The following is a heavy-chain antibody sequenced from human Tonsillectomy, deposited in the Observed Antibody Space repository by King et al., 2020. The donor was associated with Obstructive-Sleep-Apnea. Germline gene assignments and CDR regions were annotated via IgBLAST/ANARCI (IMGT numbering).Heavy chain of an antibody. J-gene: IGHJ4*02. Sequence: VQLVESGGGLVQPGGSLRLSCAASGFTLDSYAMSWVRQAPGQGLEWVSSIRGSGTTTYSADSVKGRFTLSRDNSKNTVYLRMSSLRGEDTAVYFCARRGDDYVWGDYFFDYWGQGTPVTVSS. D-gene: IGHD3-16*01. V-gene: IGHV3-23*04. CDR1: GFTLDSYA. CDR2: IRGSGTTT. CDR3: ARRGDDYVWGDYFFDY.